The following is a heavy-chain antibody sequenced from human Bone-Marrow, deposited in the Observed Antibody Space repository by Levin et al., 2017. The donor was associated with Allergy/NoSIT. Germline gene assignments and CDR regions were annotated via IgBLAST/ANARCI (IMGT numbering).Heavy chain of an antibody. Sequence: ASVKVSCKASGGTFSSYAISWVRQAPGQGLEWMGGIIPIFGTANYAQKFQGRVTITADESTSTAYMELSSLRSEDTAVYYCARGTIIVATIPYYYYGMDVWGQGTTVTVSS. CDR3: ARGTIIVATIPYYYYGMDV. J-gene: IGHJ6*02. CDR2: IIPIFGTA. V-gene: IGHV1-69*13. D-gene: IGHD5-12*01. CDR1: GGTFSSYA.